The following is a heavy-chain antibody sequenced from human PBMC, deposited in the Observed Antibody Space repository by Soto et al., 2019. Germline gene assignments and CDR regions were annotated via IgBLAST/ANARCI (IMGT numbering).Heavy chain of an antibody. D-gene: IGHD2-2*01. CDR3: AKGPAIVLVRGAMNFYYGMDV. CDR2: ISYDGSNK. V-gene: IGHV3-30*18. CDR1: GFTFSSYG. Sequence: QVQLVESGGGVVQPGRSLRLSCAASGFTFSSYGMHWVRQAPGKGLEWVAVISYDGSNKYYADSVKGRFTISIDNSKNTPYLQMDSLMAEDTAVYYCAKGPAIVLVRGAMNFYYGMDVWGQGTTVTVSS. J-gene: IGHJ6*02.